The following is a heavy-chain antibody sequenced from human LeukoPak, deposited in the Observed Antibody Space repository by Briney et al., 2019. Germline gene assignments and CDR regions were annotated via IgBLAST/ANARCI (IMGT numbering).Heavy chain of an antibody. D-gene: IGHD1-1*01. CDR3: ARENEPMQHFDY. Sequence: ASVKVSCKASGGTFSSYTISWVRQAPGQGLEWMGRIIPILGIANYAQKLQGTVTITADKSTSTAYMELSSPRSEDTAVYNCARENEPMQHFDYWGQGTLVTVSS. J-gene: IGHJ4*02. V-gene: IGHV1-69*04. CDR2: IIPILGIA. CDR1: GGTFSSYT.